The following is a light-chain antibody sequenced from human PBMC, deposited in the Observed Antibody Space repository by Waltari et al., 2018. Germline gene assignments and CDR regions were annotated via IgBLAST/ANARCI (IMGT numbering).Light chain of an antibody. CDR3: SSYTNINTLMV. V-gene: IGLV2-14*01. J-gene: IGLJ3*02. CDR1: SSYIGRYNY. CDR2: EVT. Sequence: QSALTQPASVSGSPGQSITISCTGSSSYIGRYNYVSWYQQHPGQAPKLIISEVTNRPPGVSYRFSGSKSGNTASLTISGLQAEDEADYYCSSYTNINTLMVFGGGTHLTVL.